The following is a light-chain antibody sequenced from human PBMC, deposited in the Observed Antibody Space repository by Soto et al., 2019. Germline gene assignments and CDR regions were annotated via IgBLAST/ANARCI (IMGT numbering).Light chain of an antibody. CDR1: QSVNSGF. J-gene: IGKJ1*01. CDR3: QHYGDSVWT. V-gene: IGKV3-20*01. Sequence: DIVLTQSPGTLSLSPWERATLSCRTNQSVNSGFLAWYQKKPGQAPRLLLYGISRRAIGIPDRFSGSGSGTDFTLTINRLEPEDFAVYYCQHYGDSVWTFGQGTKVDIK. CDR2: GIS.